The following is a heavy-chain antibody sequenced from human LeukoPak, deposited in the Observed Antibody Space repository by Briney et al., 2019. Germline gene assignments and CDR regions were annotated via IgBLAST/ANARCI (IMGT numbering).Heavy chain of an antibody. Sequence: QPGGSLRLSCAASGFTVSSNYMSWVRQAPGKGLEWVSVIYSGGSTYYADSVKGRFTISRHNSKNTLYLQMNSPRAEDTAVYYCARGGMDSGSYFDYWGQGTLVTVSS. CDR2: IYSGGST. J-gene: IGHJ4*02. CDR3: ARGGMDSGSYFDY. V-gene: IGHV3-53*04. D-gene: IGHD1-26*01. CDR1: GFTVSSNY.